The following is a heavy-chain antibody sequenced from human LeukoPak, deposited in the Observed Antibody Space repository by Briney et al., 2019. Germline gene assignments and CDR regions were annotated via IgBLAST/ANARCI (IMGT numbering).Heavy chain of an antibody. CDR1: GYTFTGDY. D-gene: IGHD6-13*01. CDR3: AREGDSSSWYSGFDP. CDR2: INRNSGGT. V-gene: IGHV1-2*02. Sequence: ASVKVSCKASGYTFTGDYMHWVRQAPGQGLEWMGWINRNSGGTNYAQKFQGRVTMTTDTSISTAYMELSRLRSDDTAVYYCAREGDSSSWYSGFDPWGQGTLVTVSS. J-gene: IGHJ5*02.